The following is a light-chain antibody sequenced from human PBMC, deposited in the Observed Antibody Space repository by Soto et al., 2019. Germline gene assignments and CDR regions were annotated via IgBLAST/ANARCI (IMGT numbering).Light chain of an antibody. Sequence: DLQMTQSPSSLSASVGDRVTITCRASQVISKYIGWFQQKPGKAPKSLIYATSRLQSGVPARFSGSGSGTEFTLTISSLQPEDFATYYCQQYDSYPRTFGQGTKLE. CDR2: ATS. V-gene: IGKV1-16*01. CDR3: QQYDSYPRT. CDR1: QVISKY. J-gene: IGKJ2*01.